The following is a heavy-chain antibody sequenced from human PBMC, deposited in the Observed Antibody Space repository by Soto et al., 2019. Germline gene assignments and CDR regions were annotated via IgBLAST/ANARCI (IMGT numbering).Heavy chain of an antibody. D-gene: IGHD3-3*01. CDR3: ASGPMYYDFWSGYFSY. CDR2: IIPIFGTA. CDR1: GGTFSSYA. Sequence: QVQLVQSGAEVKKPGSSVKVSCKASGGTFSSYAISWVRQAPGQGLEWMGGIIPIFGTANYAQKFQGRVTITADESTSTAYMELSSLRSEDTAMYYCASGPMYYDFWSGYFSYWGQGTLVTVSS. J-gene: IGHJ4*02. V-gene: IGHV1-69*01.